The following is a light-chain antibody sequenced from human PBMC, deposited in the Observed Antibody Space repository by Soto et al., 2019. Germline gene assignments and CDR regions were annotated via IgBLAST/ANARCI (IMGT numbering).Light chain of an antibody. J-gene: IGKJ5*01. Sequence: EIVLTQSPGTLSLSPGERATLSCRASQSVSNNYLAWYQQKPGQAPRLLIYGASNRATGIPDRFSGSRSGTDFTLTISSLQTDDFSTYYCQQYHSYWTFCQGTRLEIK. CDR1: QSVSNNY. CDR2: GAS. CDR3: QQYHSYWT. V-gene: IGKV3-20*01.